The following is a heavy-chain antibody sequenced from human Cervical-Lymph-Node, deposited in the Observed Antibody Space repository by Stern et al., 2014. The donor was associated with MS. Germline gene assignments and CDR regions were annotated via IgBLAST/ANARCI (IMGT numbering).Heavy chain of an antibody. CDR2: ITPGNDNT. J-gene: IGHJ3*02. Sequence: QVQLVQSGAEVKKPGASVTISCKASGYTFTSYAIHWVRQAPGQRLEWMGWITPGNDNTRYSQKFQDRVTITRDTSASTAYVELSGLRSEDTAVYYCARSIAGYGDFYHGAFDIWGQGTVVTVSS. CDR3: ARSIAGYGDFYHGAFDI. V-gene: IGHV1-3*01. CDR1: GYTFTSYA. D-gene: IGHD4-17*01.